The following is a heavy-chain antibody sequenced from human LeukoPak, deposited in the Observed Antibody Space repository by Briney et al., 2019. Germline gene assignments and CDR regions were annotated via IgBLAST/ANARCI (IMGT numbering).Heavy chain of an antibody. V-gene: IGHV3-23*01. D-gene: IGHD3-22*01. CDR1: GFPVSSYA. CDR3: AKSIVVVITN. CDR2: ISGSGGST. J-gene: IGHJ4*02. Sequence: PGGSLRLSCAASGFPVSSYARCCGRQAPGKGLWGVSAISGSGGSTYYADSVEGRFTISRDNSKNTLYLQMTSLKAEDTALYYCAKSIVVVITNWGQGTLVTVSS.